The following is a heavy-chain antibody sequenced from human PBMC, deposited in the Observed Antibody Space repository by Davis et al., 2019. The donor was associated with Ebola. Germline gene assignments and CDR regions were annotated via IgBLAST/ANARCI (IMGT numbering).Heavy chain of an antibody. D-gene: IGHD7-27*01. V-gene: IGHV3-30*18. CDR2: ILYDGSNK. CDR3: AKDLNWD. CDR1: GFTFSSYG. Sequence: GESLKISCAASGFTFSSYGMHWVRQAPGKGLEWVAVILYDGSNKYYADSVKGRFTISRDNSKNTLYLQMHSLRAEDTAVYYCAKDLNWDWGQGTLVTVSS. J-gene: IGHJ4*02.